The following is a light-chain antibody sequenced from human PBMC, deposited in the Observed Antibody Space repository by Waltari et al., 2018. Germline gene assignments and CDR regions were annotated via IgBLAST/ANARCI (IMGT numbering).Light chain of an antibody. Sequence: QPLLTQSPSASGTPGQRVTISCSGSNSNIGRTAVNWYHQLPGTAPNPLIYSNNRRPAWVPDRLAASKSGTSASLAISGLQSEDEADYYCATWDGSLNCRVFGGGTKLTVL. CDR2: SNN. J-gene: IGLJ3*02. CDR3: ATWDGSLNCRV. CDR1: NSNIGRTA. V-gene: IGLV1-44*01.